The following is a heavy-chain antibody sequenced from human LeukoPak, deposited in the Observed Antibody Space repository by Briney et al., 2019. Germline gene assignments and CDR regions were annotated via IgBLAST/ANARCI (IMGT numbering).Heavy chain of an antibody. CDR2: IYYSGST. D-gene: IGHD5-18*01. V-gene: IGHV4-59*08. CDR1: GGPFSGYY. CDR3: ARRKTERGFSPDTAMS. J-gene: IGHJ5*02. Sequence: PSETLSLTCAVYGGPFSGYYWSWIRQPPGKGLEWIGYIYYSGSTNYNPSLKSRVTISVDTSKNQFSLKLSSVTAADTAVYYCARRKTERGFSPDTAMSWGQGTLVTVSS.